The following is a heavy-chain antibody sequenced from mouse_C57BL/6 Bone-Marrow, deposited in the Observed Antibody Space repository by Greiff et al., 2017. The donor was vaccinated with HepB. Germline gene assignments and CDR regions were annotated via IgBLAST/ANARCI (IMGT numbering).Heavy chain of an antibody. D-gene: IGHD2-4*01. CDR1: GYTFTSYW. CDR3: ARSRDYDGRFAY. J-gene: IGHJ3*01. V-gene: IGHV1-59*01. CDR2: IDPSDSYT. Sequence: QVHLQQPGAELVRPGTSVKLSCKASGYTFTSYWMHWVKQRPGQGLEWIGVIDPSDSYTNYNQKFKGKATLTVDTSSSTAYMQLSSLTSEDSAVYYCARSRDYDGRFAYWGQGTLVTVSA.